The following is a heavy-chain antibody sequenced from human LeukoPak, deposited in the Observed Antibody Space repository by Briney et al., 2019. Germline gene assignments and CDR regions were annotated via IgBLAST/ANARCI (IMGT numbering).Heavy chain of an antibody. CDR2: IIPIFGTA. D-gene: IGHD6-13*01. V-gene: IGHV1-69*13. J-gene: IGHJ5*02. Sequence: SVKVSCKASGGTFSSYAISWVRQAPEQGLEWMGGIIPIFGTANYAQKFQGRVTITADESTSTAYMELSSLRSEDTAVYFCASAPRYSSSWPNNWFDPWGQGTLVTVSS. CDR3: ASAPRYSSSWPNNWFDP. CDR1: GGTFSSYA.